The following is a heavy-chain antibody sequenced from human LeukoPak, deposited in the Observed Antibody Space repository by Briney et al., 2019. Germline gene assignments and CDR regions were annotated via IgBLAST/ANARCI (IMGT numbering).Heavy chain of an antibody. CDR1: GGSFSGCY. D-gene: IGHD5-18*01. V-gene: IGHV4-34*01. CDR3: ARYSYGYDY. Sequence: PSETLSLTCAVDGGSFSGCYWSWIRQPPGKGLEWIGEINHSGSTNYNPSLKSRVTISVDTSKNQFSLKLSSVTAADTAVYYCARYSYGYDYWGQGTLVTVSS. CDR2: INHSGST. J-gene: IGHJ4*02.